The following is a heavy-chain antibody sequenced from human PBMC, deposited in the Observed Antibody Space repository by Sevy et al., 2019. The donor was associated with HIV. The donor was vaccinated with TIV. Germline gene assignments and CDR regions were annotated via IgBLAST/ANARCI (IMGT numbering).Heavy chain of an antibody. J-gene: IGHJ3*02. CDR1: GFTFSSYA. D-gene: IGHD3-10*01. Sequence: GGSLRLSCAASGFTFSSYAMSWVRQAPGKGLEWVSAISGSGGSTYYADSVKGRFTISRDNSKNTLYLQMNSLRAEDTAVYYCSVSPEGYYGSGDAFDIWGQGKMVTVSS. V-gene: IGHV3-23*01. CDR2: ISGSGGST. CDR3: SVSPEGYYGSGDAFDI.